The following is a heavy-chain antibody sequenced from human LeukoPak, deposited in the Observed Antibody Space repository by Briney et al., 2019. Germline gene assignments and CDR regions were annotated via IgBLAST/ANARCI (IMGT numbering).Heavy chain of an antibody. CDR3: AKDSEEYYYGSGKNWFDP. D-gene: IGHD3-10*01. CDR2: ISWNSGSI. V-gene: IGHV3-9*01. CDR1: GFTFDDYA. Sequence: GGSLRLSCAASGFTFDDYAMHWVRQAPGKGLEWVSGISWNSGSIGYADSVKGRFTISRDNAKNSLYLQMNSLRAEDTALYYCAKDSEEYYYGSGKNWFDPWGQGTLVTVSS. J-gene: IGHJ5*02.